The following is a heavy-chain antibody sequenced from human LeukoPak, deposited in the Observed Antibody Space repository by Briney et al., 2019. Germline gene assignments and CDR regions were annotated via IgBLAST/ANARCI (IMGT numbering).Heavy chain of an antibody. CDR1: GYMFASYG. J-gene: IGHJ4*02. CDR2: TGVYNDNT. Sequence: ASVKVSCKASGYMFASYGISWARQAPGQGLEWMGWTGVYNDNTNLAPKFQGRVTMTTDISTSTAVMELRSLRSDDTDVYYCARDLFEYTYGLPFEYWGQGTLVTVSS. CDR3: ARDLFEYTYGLPFEY. V-gene: IGHV1-18*01. D-gene: IGHD5-18*01.